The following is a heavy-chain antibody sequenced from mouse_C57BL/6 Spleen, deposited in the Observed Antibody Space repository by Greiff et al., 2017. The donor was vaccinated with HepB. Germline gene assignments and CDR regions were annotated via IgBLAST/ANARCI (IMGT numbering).Heavy chain of an antibody. CDR3: ARDYGSSLHWYFDV. J-gene: IGHJ1*03. D-gene: IGHD1-1*01. V-gene: IGHV1-69*01. CDR2: IDPSDSYT. Sequence: VQLQQPGAELVMPGASVKLSCKASGYTFTSYWMHWVKQRPGQGLEWIGEIDPSDSYTNYNQKFKGKSTLTVDKSSSTAYMQLSSLTSEDSAVYYCARDYGSSLHWYFDVWGTGTTVTVSS. CDR1: GYTFTSYW.